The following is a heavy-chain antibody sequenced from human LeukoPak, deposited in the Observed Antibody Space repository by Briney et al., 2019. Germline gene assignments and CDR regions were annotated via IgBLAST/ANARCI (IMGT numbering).Heavy chain of an antibody. CDR2: IICISSYL. J-gene: IGHJ4*02. V-gene: IGHV3-21*01. CDR1: GLTFSNYS. CDR3: AIYSSAGRSWYSFDY. D-gene: IGHD6-13*01. Sequence: GGALRLSCAASGLTFSNYSMNWVRQDPGEGLEGVASIICISSYLYYADSFYGPFPISRDNVYHSLYLQLNSLRADYTAVYYSAIYSSAGRSWYSFDYWGQGTLLSVSS.